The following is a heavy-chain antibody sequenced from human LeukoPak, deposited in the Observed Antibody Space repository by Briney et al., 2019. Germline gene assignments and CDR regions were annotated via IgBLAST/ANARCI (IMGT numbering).Heavy chain of an antibody. Sequence: GESPKISCKGSGYSFTNYWIGWVRQMPGKGLEWMGIIYPGDSNTRYGPSFQGQVTISADKSISTAYLQWSSLKASDTAMYYCAISGSIGTISSIDYWGQGTLVTVSS. J-gene: IGHJ4*02. CDR3: AISGSIGTISSIDY. D-gene: IGHD1-7*01. V-gene: IGHV5-51*01. CDR1: GYSFTNYW. CDR2: IYPGDSNT.